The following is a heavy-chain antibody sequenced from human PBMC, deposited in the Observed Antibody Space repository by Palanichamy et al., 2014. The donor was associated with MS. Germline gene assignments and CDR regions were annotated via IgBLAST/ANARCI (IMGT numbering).Heavy chain of an antibody. Sequence: EVQLVESGGGLVQPGGSLRPLLCSLWIHLQYLLDALGPPSSREGPVWVARLNPDGSTTTYADSVRGRFTISRDNAKSTLYLQMNSLRAEDTAVYYCARYVVASASYDCWGQGTLVTVSS. CDR1: IHLQYLL. D-gene: IGHD2-2*01. CDR3: ARYVVASASYDC. V-gene: IGHV3-74*03. J-gene: IGHJ4*02. CDR2: LNPDGSTT.